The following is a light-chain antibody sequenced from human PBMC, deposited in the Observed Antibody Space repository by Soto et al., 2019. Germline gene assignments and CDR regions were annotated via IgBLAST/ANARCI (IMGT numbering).Light chain of an antibody. V-gene: IGKV1-33*01. CDR2: DAS. CDR1: QDISNY. CDR3: QQYENLPFS. J-gene: IGKJ4*01. Sequence: DIQMSQSPSSLSASVGDRVTITCQASQDISNYLNWYQHKPGKPPKLLIYDASNLETGVPSRFSGSKSGTAFTFTITSLQPEDIATYYCQQYENLPFSFGGGTKVEIK.